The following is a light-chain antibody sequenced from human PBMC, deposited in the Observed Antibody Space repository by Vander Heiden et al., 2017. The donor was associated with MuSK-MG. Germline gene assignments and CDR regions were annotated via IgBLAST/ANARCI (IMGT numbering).Light chain of an antibody. Sequence: DIQMTQSPSSLSASVGDRVTITCRASHSISSYINWYQQKPGKAPKLLIYGASSLQSGVTSRFSGSGSGTEFTLTISSLQPEDFATFHCQQYYTPPWTFGQWTKVEIK. J-gene: IGKJ1*01. CDR3: QQYYTPPWT. V-gene: IGKV1-39*01. CDR1: HSISSY. CDR2: GAS.